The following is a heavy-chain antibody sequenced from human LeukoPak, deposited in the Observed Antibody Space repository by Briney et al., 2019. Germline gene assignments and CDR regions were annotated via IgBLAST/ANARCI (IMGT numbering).Heavy chain of an antibody. CDR2: IYYSGST. V-gene: IGHV4-59*08. J-gene: IGHJ5*02. D-gene: IGHD3-3*01. CDR3: ARLAQIDYDLWSGFSNNWFDP. Sequence: SETLSLTCTVSGGSISSYYWSWIRQPPGKGLEWIGYIYYSGSTNYNPSLKSRVTISVDMSKNQFSLKLSSVTAADTAVYYCARLAQIDYDLWSGFSNNWFDPWGQGTLVTVSS. CDR1: GGSISSYY.